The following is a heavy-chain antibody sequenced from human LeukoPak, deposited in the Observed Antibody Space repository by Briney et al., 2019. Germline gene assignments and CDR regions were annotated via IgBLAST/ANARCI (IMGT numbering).Heavy chain of an antibody. CDR3: ARGGAARLHFQN. CDR1: GGSISTYY. CDR2: IYHSGST. V-gene: IGHV4-59*01. Sequence: SETLSLTCTVSGGSISTYYWNWIRQPAGKGLEWIGYIYHSGSTNYNPSLQSRVTISVDTSKNQFSLNLNSVTAAHTAVYYCARGGAARLHFQNWGQGTLVTVSS. D-gene: IGHD6-6*01. J-gene: IGHJ1*01.